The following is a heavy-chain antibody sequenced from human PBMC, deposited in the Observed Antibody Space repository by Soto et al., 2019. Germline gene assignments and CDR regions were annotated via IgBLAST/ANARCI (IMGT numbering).Heavy chain of an antibody. Sequence: QVQLVQSGAEVKKPGPSVKVSCKASGDTDTNYVISWGRQAPGQGLEWMGGICPKFGTTYSAQKLQDRLTITADERTSTAYMQLSSLIIDDTAVSYCEAEMTVGKLSGVWGQWTKVTVSS. J-gene: IGHJ6*02. D-gene: IGHD3-16*02. CDR3: EAEMTVGKLSGV. CDR2: ICPKFGTT. CDR1: GDTDTNYV. V-gene: IGHV1-69*01.